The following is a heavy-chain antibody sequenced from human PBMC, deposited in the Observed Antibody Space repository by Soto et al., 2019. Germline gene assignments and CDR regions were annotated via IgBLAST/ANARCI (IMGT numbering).Heavy chain of an antibody. J-gene: IGHJ4*02. V-gene: IGHV4-31*03. Sequence: SETLSLTCTVSGGSISSGGYYWSWIRQHPGKGLEWIGYIYYSGSTYYNPSLKSRVTISVDTSITTTYMELSSLTSDDTAVYYCARAPLGIIVAPDFWGQGTLVTVSS. CDR3: ARAPLGIIVAPDF. D-gene: IGHD3-22*01. CDR2: IYYSGST. CDR1: GGSISSGGYY.